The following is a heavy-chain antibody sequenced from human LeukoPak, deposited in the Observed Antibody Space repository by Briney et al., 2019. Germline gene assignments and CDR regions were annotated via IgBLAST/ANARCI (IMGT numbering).Heavy chain of an antibody. J-gene: IGHJ4*02. D-gene: IGHD2-2*01. V-gene: IGHV3-53*01. CDR3: AKDGRSSTPGY. CDR2: VDSGGST. Sequence: GGSLRLSCAASGFTVSSNYMSWVRQAPGKGLEWVSIVDSGGSTDYADSVKGRFTISRDNSKNTLFLQMNSLRAEDTAVYYCAKDGRSSTPGYWGQGTLVTVSS. CDR1: GFTVSSNY.